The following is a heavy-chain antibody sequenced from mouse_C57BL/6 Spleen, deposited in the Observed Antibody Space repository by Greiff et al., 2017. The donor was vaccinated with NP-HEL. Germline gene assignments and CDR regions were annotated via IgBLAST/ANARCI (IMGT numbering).Heavy chain of an antibody. J-gene: IGHJ4*01. CDR1: GFNIKDDY. Sequence: EVKLQQSGAELVRPGASVKLSCTASGFNIKDDYMHWVKQRPEQGLEWIGWIDPENGDTEYASKFQGKATITADTSSNTAYLQLSSLTSEDTAVYYCTTANYYGSNYAMDYWGQGTSVTVSS. D-gene: IGHD1-1*01. CDR3: TTANYYGSNYAMDY. CDR2: IDPENGDT. V-gene: IGHV14-4*01.